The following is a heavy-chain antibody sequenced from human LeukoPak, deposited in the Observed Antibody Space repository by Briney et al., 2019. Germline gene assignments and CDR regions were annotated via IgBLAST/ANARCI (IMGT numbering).Heavy chain of an antibody. V-gene: IGHV4-59*01. D-gene: IGHD3-22*01. CDR1: GGAIRSFY. CDR3: ARDAADPNSGYMWSDS. CDR2: IYYSGSI. J-gene: IGHJ5*01. Sequence: SETLSLTCAVSGGAIRSFYWSWIRQPPGKGLEWIGYIYYSGSINYSPSLKSRVTVSVDTSKNQISLKLTSVTAADTAVYYCARDAADPNSGYMWSDSWGQGTLVTVSS.